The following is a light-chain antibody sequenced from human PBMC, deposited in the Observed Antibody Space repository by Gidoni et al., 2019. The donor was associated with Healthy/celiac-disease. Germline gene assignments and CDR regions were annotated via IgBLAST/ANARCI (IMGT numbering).Light chain of an antibody. Sequence: DIQMTQSPSTLSASVGDRATITCRASQSISSWLAWYQQKPGKAPKLLIYKASSLESGVPSRFSGCGSGTEFTISISSLQPDDFASYYCQQYKSYRTFGQGTKVEIK. V-gene: IGKV1-5*03. J-gene: IGKJ1*01. CDR3: QQYKSYRT. CDR2: KAS. CDR1: QSISSW.